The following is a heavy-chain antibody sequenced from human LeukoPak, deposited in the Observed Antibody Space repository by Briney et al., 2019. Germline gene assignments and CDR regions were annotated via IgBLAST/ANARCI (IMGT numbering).Heavy chain of an antibody. V-gene: IGHV3-11*04. Sequence: GGSLRLSCAASGFSFSDYYMSWIRQAPGKGLEWVSYISSSGDTMFYSDSVKGRFTIFRDNGKKSLFLEINSLRAEDAAIYYCARVMGNYASDYWGQGALVTVPS. CDR3: ARVMGNYASDY. J-gene: IGHJ4*02. CDR1: GFSFSDYY. CDR2: ISSSGDTM. D-gene: IGHD1-7*01.